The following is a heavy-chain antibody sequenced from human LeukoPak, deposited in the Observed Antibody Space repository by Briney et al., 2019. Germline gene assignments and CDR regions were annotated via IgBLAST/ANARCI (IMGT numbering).Heavy chain of an antibody. J-gene: IGHJ4*02. V-gene: IGHV4-59*01. CDR3: ARGGMGIQLWSFDY. D-gene: IGHD5-18*01. CDR1: GGSISSYY. CDR2: IYYSGST. Sequence: SETLSLTCTVSGGSISSYYWSWIRQPPGKGLEWIGYIYYSGSTNYNPSLKSRVTISVDTSKNQFSLKLSSVTAADTAVYYCARGGMGIQLWSFDYWGQGTLVTVSS.